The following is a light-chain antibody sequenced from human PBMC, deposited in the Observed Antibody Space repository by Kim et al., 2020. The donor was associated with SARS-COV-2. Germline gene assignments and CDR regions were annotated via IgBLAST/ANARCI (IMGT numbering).Light chain of an antibody. CDR3: NSRDSSGNHYV. J-gene: IGLJ1*01. Sequence: SSELTQDPAVFVALGQTVRITCQGDSLRSYYASWYQQNPGQAPVLVIYGKNNRSSGILDGSPGSSSGNTASLIITGAQAEDEADYHCNSRDSSGNHYVFG. CDR2: GKN. V-gene: IGLV3-19*01. CDR1: SLRSYY.